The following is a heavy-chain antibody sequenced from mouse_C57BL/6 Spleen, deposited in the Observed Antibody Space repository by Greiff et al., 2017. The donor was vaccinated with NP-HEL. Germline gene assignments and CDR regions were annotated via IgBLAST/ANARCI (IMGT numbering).Heavy chain of an antibody. CDR1: GYTFTDYY. CDR2: INPYNGGT. Sequence: VQLKESGPVLVKPGASVKMSCKASGYTFTDYYMNWVKQSHGKSLEWIGVINPYNGGTSYNQKFKGKATLTVDKSSSTAYMELNSLTSEDSAVYYCAREGGTPFAYWGQGTLVTVSA. J-gene: IGHJ3*01. CDR3: AREGGTPFAY. V-gene: IGHV1-19*01.